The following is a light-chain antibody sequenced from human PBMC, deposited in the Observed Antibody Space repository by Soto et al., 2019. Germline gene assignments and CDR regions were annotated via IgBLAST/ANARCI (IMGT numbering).Light chain of an antibody. V-gene: IGLV2-14*01. CDR2: EVS. J-gene: IGLJ3*02. Sequence: QSALTQPASVSGSPGQSITISCTGTSSDVGGYNFVSWYQQHPGKAPKLMVYEVSNRPSGVSNRFSGSKSGNTASLIISGLQAEDEADYYCSSYTTSSTPVFGGGTKLPS. CDR3: SSYTTSSTPV. CDR1: SSDVGGYNF.